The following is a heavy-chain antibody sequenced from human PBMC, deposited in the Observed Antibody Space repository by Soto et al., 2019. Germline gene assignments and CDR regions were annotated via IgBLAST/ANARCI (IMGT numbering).Heavy chain of an antibody. J-gene: IGHJ4*02. V-gene: IGHV4-4*02. D-gene: IGHD3-22*01. Sequence: SVTLSVTCAVAGGSISSSNWWSWVRQPPGKGLEWIGEIYHSGSTNYNPSLKSRVTISVDKSKNQFSLKLSSVTAADTAVYYCARAVPYYYDSSGYYYDYWGQGTLVTVSS. CDR3: ARAVPYYYDSSGYYYDY. CDR2: IYHSGST. CDR1: GGSISSSNW.